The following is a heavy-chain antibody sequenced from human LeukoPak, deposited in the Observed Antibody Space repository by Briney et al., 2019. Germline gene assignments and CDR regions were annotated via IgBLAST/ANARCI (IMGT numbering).Heavy chain of an antibody. CDR1: GFTFSNYA. CDR2: ISGGGSST. CDR3: ASGYDILTGPEKVHDY. D-gene: IGHD3-9*01. J-gene: IGHJ4*02. Sequence: HPGGSLRLSCAASGFTFSNYAMNWVRQAPGKGLEWVSAISGGGSSTYYADSVKGRFTITRDNSKNTLYLQMNSLRAEDTAVYYCASGYDILTGPEKVHDYWGQGTLVTVSS. V-gene: IGHV3-23*01.